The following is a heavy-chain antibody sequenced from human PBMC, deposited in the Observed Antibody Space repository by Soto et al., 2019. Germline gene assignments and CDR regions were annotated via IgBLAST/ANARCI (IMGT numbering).Heavy chain of an antibody. CDR3: ARDTRLAYCGGDCYPDAFDI. J-gene: IGHJ3*02. CDR2: ISAYSGNT. Sequence: GASVKVSCKASGYTFTSYGISWVRQAPGQGLEWMGWISAYSGNTNYAQKLQGRVTMTTDTSTSTAYMELRSLRSDDTAVYYCARDTRLAYCGGDCYPDAFDIWGQGTMVTVSS. CDR1: GYTFTSYG. D-gene: IGHD2-21*02. V-gene: IGHV1-18*04.